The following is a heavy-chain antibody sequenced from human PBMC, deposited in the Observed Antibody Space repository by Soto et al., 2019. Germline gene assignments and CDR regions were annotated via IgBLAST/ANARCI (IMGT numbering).Heavy chain of an antibody. J-gene: IGHJ4*02. CDR2: IIPKLGSA. D-gene: IGHD5-12*01. Sequence: SVKVSCKASGGGNLRDYRTTWVRRAPGQGLEWMGGIIPKLGSANYAQKFQGRVTITADESTNSVYMELRSLRSDDTAVYYCARGGEGYNFGAGCWGQGTPVTVLL. V-gene: IGHV1-69*13. CDR1: GGGNLRDYR. CDR3: ARGGEGYNFGAGC.